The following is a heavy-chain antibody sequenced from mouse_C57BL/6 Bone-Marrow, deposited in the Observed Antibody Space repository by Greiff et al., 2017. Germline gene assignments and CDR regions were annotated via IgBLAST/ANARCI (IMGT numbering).Heavy chain of an antibody. J-gene: IGHJ1*03. Sequence: DVKLVESGGDLVKPGGSLKLSCAASGFTFSSYGMSWVRQTPDKRLEWVATISSGGSYTYYPDSVKGRFTISRDNAKNTLYLQMSSLKSEDTAMYYCARHVTGTYFDVWGTGTTVTVSS. CDR1: GFTFSSYG. D-gene: IGHD4-1*01. CDR3: ARHVTGTYFDV. CDR2: ISSGGSYT. V-gene: IGHV5-6*02.